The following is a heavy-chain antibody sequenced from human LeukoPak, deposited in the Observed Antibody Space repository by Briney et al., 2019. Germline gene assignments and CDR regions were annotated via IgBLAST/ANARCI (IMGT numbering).Heavy chain of an antibody. CDR1: RFTFRNYW. CDR2: INQDGSEK. Sequence: GGSLRLSCAASRFTFRNYWMSWVRQAPGKGLEWVANINQDGSEKYYLDSVRGRFTISRDNAKNSLYLQMNSLRAEDTAVYYCARVGYNYGYRSYFDYWAQGTLVTVSS. D-gene: IGHD5-18*01. V-gene: IGHV3-7*01. J-gene: IGHJ4*02. CDR3: ARVGYNYGYRSYFDY.